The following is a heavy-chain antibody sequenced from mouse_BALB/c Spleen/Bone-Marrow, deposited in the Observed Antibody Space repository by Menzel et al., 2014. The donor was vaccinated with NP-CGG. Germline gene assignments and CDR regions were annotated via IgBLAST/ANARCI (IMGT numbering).Heavy chain of an antibody. Sequence: EVKLVESGGGFVQPGGSLKLSCVASGFTFSSYGMSWVRQTPDKRLELVATINNNGGSTYYPDSVKGQFTISRDNAKNTLYLQMSSLKSEDTAMYYCASVYGWYFDVWGAGTTVTVSS. CDR3: ASVYGWYFDV. CDR1: GFTFSSYG. CDR2: INNNGGST. V-gene: IGHV5-6-3*01. J-gene: IGHJ1*01. D-gene: IGHD1-1*01.